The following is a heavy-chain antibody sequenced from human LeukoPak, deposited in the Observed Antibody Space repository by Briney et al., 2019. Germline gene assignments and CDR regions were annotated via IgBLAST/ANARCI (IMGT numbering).Heavy chain of an antibody. CDR3: ARASGIVVVVGSAFDI. J-gene: IGHJ3*02. D-gene: IGHD2-15*01. V-gene: IGHV3-11*01. CDR1: GFTFSDYY. Sequence: PGGSLRLSCAASGFTFSDYYMSWIRQAPGKGLEGVSYISSSGSTIYYADSVKGRFTISRDNAKNSLYLQMNSLRAEDTAVYYCARASGIVVVVGSAFDIWGQGTMVTVSS. CDR2: ISSSGSTI.